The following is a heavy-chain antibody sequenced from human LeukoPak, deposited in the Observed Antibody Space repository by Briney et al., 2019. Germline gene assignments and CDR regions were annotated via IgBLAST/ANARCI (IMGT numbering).Heavy chain of an antibody. V-gene: IGHV4-30-2*06. J-gene: IGHJ4*02. Sequence: PSETLSLTCTVSGGSISSGTYYYSWIRQSPGKGLEWIGYIYHSGNTFYNPSLKSRVTLSVDRSKNQFSLRLNSVTAADTAVYYCASTLQWLAFDYWGQGTLVTVSS. CDR2: IYHSGNT. CDR1: GGSISSGTYY. CDR3: ASTLQWLAFDY. D-gene: IGHD6-19*01.